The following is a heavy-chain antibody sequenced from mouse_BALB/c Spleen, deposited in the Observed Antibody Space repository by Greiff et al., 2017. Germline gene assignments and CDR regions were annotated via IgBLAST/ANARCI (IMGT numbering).Heavy chain of an antibody. D-gene: IGHD1-2*01. V-gene: IGHV14-4*02. CDR1: GFNIKDYY. J-gene: IGHJ2*01. CDR2: IDPENGDT. Sequence: EVQLQQSGAELVRSGASVKLSCTASGFNIKDYYMHWVKQRPEQGLEWIGWIDPENGDTEYDPKFQGKATITADTSSNTAYLQLSSLTSEDTAVYYCARSRTTALDYWGQGTTLTVSS. CDR3: ARSRTTALDY.